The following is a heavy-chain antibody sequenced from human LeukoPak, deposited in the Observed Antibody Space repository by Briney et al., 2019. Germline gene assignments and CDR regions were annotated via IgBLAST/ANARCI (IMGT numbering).Heavy chain of an antibody. Sequence: SETLSLTCIVSGGSISSSSYYWGWVRQPPGKGLEWLGSIYYSGRTYDHPSLKRRVTISVDTSKNQFSLDLTSVTATDTAVYYCARLVGSCSTTSCSFDYWGQGTLVTVSS. J-gene: IGHJ4*02. D-gene: IGHD2-2*01. V-gene: IGHV4-39*01. CDR2: IYYSGRT. CDR3: ARLVGSCSTTSCSFDY. CDR1: GGSISSSSYY.